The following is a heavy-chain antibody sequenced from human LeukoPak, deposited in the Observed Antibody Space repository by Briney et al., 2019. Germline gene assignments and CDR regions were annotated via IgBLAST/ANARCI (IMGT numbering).Heavy chain of an antibody. CDR2: INPNSGGT. Sequence: ASVKVSCKASGYTFTGYYMHWVRQAPGQGLEWMGWINPNSGGTNHAQKFQGRVTMTRDTSISTAYMELSRLRSDDTAVYYCARDHMITFGGVIAGLVYFDYWGQGTLVTVSS. CDR1: GYTFTGYY. D-gene: IGHD3-16*02. V-gene: IGHV1-2*02. J-gene: IGHJ4*02. CDR3: ARDHMITFGGVIAGLVYFDY.